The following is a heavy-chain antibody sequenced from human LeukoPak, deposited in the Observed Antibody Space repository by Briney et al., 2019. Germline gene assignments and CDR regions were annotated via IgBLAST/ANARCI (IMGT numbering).Heavy chain of an antibody. CDR1: GYTFTSYD. Sequence: ASVKVSCKASGYTFTSYDINWVRQATGQGLEWMGWMNPNSGNTGYAQKFQGRVTMTRNTSISTAYMELSSLRSEDTAVYYCARGRGLANIVAVPADLDYWGQGTLVTVSS. CDR3: ARGRGLANIVAVPADLDY. CDR2: MNPNSGNT. V-gene: IGHV1-8*01. D-gene: IGHD2-2*01. J-gene: IGHJ4*02.